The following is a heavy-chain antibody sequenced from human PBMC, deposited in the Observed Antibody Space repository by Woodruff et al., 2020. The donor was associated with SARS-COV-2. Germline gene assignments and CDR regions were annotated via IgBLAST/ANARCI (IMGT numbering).Heavy chain of an antibody. D-gene: IGHD6-13*01. J-gene: IGHJ5*02. Sequence: PSFQGQVTISADKSISTAYLQWSSLKASDTAMYYCARQSFEAAAGLNWFDPWGQGTLVTVSS. CDR3: ARQSFEAAAGLNWFDP. V-gene: IGHV5-51*01.